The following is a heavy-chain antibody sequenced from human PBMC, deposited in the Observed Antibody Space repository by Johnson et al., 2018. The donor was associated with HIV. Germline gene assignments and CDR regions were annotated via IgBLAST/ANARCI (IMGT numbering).Heavy chain of an antibody. V-gene: IGHV3-30*04. CDR3: ARLEELLRAFDI. Sequence: QVQLVESGGGVVQPGRSLRLSCAASGFTFSSYAMHWVRQAPGKGLAWVSFIRFDGSDKYSADSVKGRFSISRDNSKNTLYLQMNSLRAEDTAVYYCARLEELLRAFDIWGQGTMVTVSS. CDR1: GFTFSSYA. D-gene: IGHD1-26*01. CDR2: IRFDGSDK. J-gene: IGHJ3*02.